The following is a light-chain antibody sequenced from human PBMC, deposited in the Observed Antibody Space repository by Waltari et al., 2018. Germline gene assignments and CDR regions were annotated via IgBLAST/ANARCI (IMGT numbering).Light chain of an antibody. CDR1: RSDVGSYNF. CDR3: CSFAGSNTYV. V-gene: IGLV2-23*01. Sequence: HSALTQPASVSGSPGQSITIPCTGSRSDVGSYNFVSWYQQHPGKAPKLMIYEGSTRPPGVSNRFAGSKSGNTGSLTISGLQTEDEADYYCCSFAGSNTYVLGTGTKVSVL. J-gene: IGLJ1*01. CDR2: EGS.